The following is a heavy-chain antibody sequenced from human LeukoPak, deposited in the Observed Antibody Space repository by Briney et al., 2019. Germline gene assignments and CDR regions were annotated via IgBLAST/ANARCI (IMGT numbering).Heavy chain of an antibody. D-gene: IGHD3-22*01. J-gene: IGHJ6*03. CDR1: GYTFTDYY. V-gene: IGHV1-69-2*01. Sequence: ASVKVSCKVSGYTFTDYYMHWVPQAPGKGLEWMGLVDPEDGETIYAEKFQGRVAITAATSTDTAYMELSSLRSEDTAVYYCATDSSGYYYYYYYMDVWGKGTTVTVSS. CDR2: VDPEDGET. CDR3: ATDSSGYYYYYYYMDV.